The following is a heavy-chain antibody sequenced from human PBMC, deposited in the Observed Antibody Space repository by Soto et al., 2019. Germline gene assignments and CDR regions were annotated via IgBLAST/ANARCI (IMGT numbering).Heavy chain of an antibody. Sequence: GGSLRLSCEVSGFTLSNSGIHWVRQAPGKGLEWVATIAYEGKTANYADSAKGRFTISRDISKSTVYLQMNSLRREDTATYYCAKSTSGYGGASDFWGQGTVVTVSS. CDR1: GFTLSNSG. CDR3: AKSTSGYGGASDF. CDR2: IAYEGKTA. V-gene: IGHV3-30*18. J-gene: IGHJ4*02. D-gene: IGHD4-17*01.